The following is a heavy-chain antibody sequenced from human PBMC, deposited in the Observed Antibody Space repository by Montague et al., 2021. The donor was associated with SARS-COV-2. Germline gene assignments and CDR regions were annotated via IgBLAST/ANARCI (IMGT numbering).Heavy chain of an antibody. V-gene: IGHV4-34*01. J-gene: IGHJ2*01. D-gene: IGHD3-22*01. CDR3: ARGAPTITMIVVVFTGAGWYFDL. Sequence: SETRSLTCAVHGGSFSGYYWSWIRQPPGKGLEWIGEINHSGSTNYNPSLKSRVSISVDTSKNQFSLKLSSVTAADTAVYYCARGAPTITMIVVVFTGAGWYFDLWGSGTLVTVSS. CDR1: GGSFSGYY. CDR2: INHSGST.